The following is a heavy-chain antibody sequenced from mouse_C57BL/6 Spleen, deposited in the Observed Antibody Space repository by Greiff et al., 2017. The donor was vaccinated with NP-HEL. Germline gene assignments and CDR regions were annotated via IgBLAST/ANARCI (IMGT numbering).Heavy chain of an antibody. CDR2: IDPSDSYT. Sequence: VKLQQPGAELVKPGASVKLSCKASGYTFTSYWMQWVKQRPGQGLEWIGEIDPSDSYTNYNQKFKGKATLTVDTSSSTAYMQLSSLTSEDSAVYYCARGVYYGSGFAYWGQGTLVTVSA. CDR1: GYTFTSYW. V-gene: IGHV1-50*01. CDR3: ARGVYYGSGFAY. J-gene: IGHJ3*01. D-gene: IGHD1-1*01.